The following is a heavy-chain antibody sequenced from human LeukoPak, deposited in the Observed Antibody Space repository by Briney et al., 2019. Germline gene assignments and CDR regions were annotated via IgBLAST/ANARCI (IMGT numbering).Heavy chain of an antibody. CDR3: AREQYCGGDCYNAGSDY. Sequence: PGGSLRLSCAASGFTLSSYSMNWVRQAPGKGLEWVSYISSSSSTIYYADSVKGRFTISRDNAKNSLYLQMNSLRDEDTAVYYCAREQYCGGDCYNAGSDYWGQGTLVTVSS. CDR1: GFTLSSYS. J-gene: IGHJ4*02. D-gene: IGHD2-21*01. CDR2: ISSSSSTI. V-gene: IGHV3-48*02.